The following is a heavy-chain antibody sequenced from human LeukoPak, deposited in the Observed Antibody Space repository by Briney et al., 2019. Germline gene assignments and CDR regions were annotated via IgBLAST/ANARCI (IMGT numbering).Heavy chain of an antibody. V-gene: IGHV1-69*13. CDR3: ARSIVVVPYKPFDP. CDR2: IIPIFGTA. D-gene: IGHD2-2*01. Sequence: SVKVSCKASGGTFSSYAISWVRQAPGQGLEWMGGIIPIFGTANYTQKFQGRVTITADESTSTAYMELSSLRSEDTAVYYCARSIVVVPYKPFDPWGQGTLVTVSS. J-gene: IGHJ5*02. CDR1: GGTFSSYA.